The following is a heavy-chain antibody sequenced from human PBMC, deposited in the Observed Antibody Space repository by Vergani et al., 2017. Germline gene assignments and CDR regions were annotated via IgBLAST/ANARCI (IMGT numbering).Heavy chain of an antibody. V-gene: IGHV1-18*01. CDR3: ARGLEGGYFDY. CDR2: ISANNGNK. CDR1: GYTFTSYG. J-gene: IGHJ4*02. Sequence: QVQLVQSGAEVKKPGASVKVSCTASGYTFTSYGISWVRQAPGQGLEWMGWISANNGNKNYAQTVQGRVTMTTDTTKSTAYMELRSLRSDDTAVYYCARGLEGGYFDYWGQGTLVTVSS. D-gene: IGHD1-1*01.